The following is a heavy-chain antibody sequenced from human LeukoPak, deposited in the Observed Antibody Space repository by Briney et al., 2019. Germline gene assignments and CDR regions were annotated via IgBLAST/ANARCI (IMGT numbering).Heavy chain of an antibody. CDR1: GGSISSGGYS. CDR3: ATPPRGDHLSWYFDL. V-gene: IGHV4-30-2*01. CDR2: IYHSGST. D-gene: IGHD2-21*02. Sequence: PSETLSLTCAVSGGSISSGGYSWSWIRQPPGKGLEWIGYIYHSGSTYYNPSLKSRVTISVDRSKNQFSLKLSSVTAADTAVYYCATPPRGDHLSWYFDLWGRGTLVTVSS. J-gene: IGHJ2*01.